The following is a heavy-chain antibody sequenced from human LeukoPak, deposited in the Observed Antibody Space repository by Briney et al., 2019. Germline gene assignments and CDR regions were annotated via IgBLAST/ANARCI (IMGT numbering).Heavy chain of an antibody. J-gene: IGHJ4*02. D-gene: IGHD1-26*01. Sequence: PGGSLRLSCAASGFTFSSYAMHWVRQAPGKGQEWVAVISYDGSNKYYADSVKGRFTISRDNSKNTLYLQMNSLKAEDTAVYYCARDTPDGSIDYWGQGTLVTVSS. CDR2: ISYDGSNK. CDR1: GFTFSSYA. CDR3: ARDTPDGSIDY. V-gene: IGHV3-30-3*01.